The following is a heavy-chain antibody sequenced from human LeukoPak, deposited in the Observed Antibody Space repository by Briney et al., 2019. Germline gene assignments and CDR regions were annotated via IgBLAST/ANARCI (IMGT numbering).Heavy chain of an antibody. V-gene: IGHV1-24*01. J-gene: IGHJ4*02. Sequence: ASVKVSCKVSGYTLTELSMHWVRQAPGKGLEWMGGFDPEDGETIYAQKFQGRVTMTEDTSTDTAYMELSSLRSEDTAVYYCARASIVGATTHYYFDYWGQGTLVTVSS. CDR2: FDPEDGET. CDR1: GYTLTELS. CDR3: ARASIVGATTHYYFDY. D-gene: IGHD1-26*01.